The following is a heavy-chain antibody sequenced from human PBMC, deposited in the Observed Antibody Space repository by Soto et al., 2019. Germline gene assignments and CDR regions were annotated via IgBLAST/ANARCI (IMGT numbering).Heavy chain of an antibody. CDR2: IKQDGSEK. J-gene: IGHJ6*02. CDR3: ARGRGMDV. CDR1: GFTFSTVW. V-gene: IGHV3-7*01. Sequence: EAQLVDSGGGLVQPGGSLRLSCAASGFTFSTVWMSWVRQAPGKGLEWVANIKQDGSEKYYVDSVKGRFTISRDNAKKSLYVQMNSLRVEDTAVYYCARGRGMDVWGQGTTVTVSS.